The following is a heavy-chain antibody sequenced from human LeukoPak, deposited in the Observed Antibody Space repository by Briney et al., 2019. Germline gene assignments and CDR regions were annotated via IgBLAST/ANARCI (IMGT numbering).Heavy chain of an antibody. Sequence: WASVKVSCKASGSTFTDYYMHWVRQATGQGLEWMGWMNPNSGNTGYAQKFQGRVTMTRNTSISTAYMELSSLRSEDTAVYYCARLVGSSWYREVLRGRDYWGQGTLVTVSS. CDR3: ARLVGSSWYREVLRGRDY. D-gene: IGHD6-13*01. CDR1: GSTFTDYY. V-gene: IGHV1-8*02. CDR2: MNPNSGNT. J-gene: IGHJ4*02.